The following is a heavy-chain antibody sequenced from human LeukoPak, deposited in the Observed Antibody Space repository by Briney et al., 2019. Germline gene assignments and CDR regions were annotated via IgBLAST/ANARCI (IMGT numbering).Heavy chain of an antibody. J-gene: IGHJ1*01. CDR3: AKARYDFWSGLQH. V-gene: IGHV3-23*01. CDR1: GFTFGSYA. Sequence: PGGSLRLSCAASGFTFGSYAMSWVRQAPGKGLEWVSAISGSGGSTYYADSVKGRFTISRDNSKNTLYLQMNSLRAEDTAVYYCAKARYDFWSGLQHWGQGTLVTVSS. CDR2: ISGSGGST. D-gene: IGHD3-3*01.